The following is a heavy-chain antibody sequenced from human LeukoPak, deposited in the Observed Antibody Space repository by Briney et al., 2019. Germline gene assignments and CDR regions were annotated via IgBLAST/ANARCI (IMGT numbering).Heavy chain of an antibody. CDR2: ISSSSSYI. CDR3: ARGVMDYDSSGHIYYYYYYMDV. J-gene: IGHJ6*03. CDR1: GFTSSSYS. Sequence: GGSLRLSCAASGFTSSSYSMNWVRQAPGKGLEWVSSISSSSSYIYYADSVKGRFTISRDNAKNSLYLQMNSLRAEDTAVYYCARGVMDYDSSGHIYYYYYYMDVWGKGTTVTVSS. D-gene: IGHD3-22*01. V-gene: IGHV3-21*01.